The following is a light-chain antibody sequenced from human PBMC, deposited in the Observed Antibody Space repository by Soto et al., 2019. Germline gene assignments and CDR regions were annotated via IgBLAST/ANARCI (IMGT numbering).Light chain of an antibody. Sequence: DLQMTQSPSTLSGSVGDRVTITCRASQTISSWLAWYQQKPGKAPKLLIYKASTLKSGVPSRFSGSGSGIEFTLTISSLQPDDFATYYCQHYNSYSEAFGQGTKVELK. V-gene: IGKV1-5*03. J-gene: IGKJ1*01. CDR2: KAS. CDR1: QTISSW. CDR3: QHYNSYSEA.